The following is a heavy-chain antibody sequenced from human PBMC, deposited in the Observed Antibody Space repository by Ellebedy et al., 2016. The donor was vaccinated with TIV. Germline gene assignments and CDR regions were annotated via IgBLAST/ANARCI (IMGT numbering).Heavy chain of an antibody. CDR1: GFIFSNYG. CDR2: IWSDGSYK. J-gene: IGHJ1*01. D-gene: IGHD3-22*01. CDR3: AKGYYDSGA. V-gene: IGHV3-33*06. Sequence: GGSLRLXCAASGFIFSNYGMHWVRQAPGKGLEWAAVIWSDGSYKYYVDSVKGRSTISRDNSKNTVYLEMNSLRAEDTAVYYCAKGYYDSGAWGQGTLVTVSS.